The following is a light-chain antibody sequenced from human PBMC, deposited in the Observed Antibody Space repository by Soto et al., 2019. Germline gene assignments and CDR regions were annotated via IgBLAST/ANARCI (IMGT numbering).Light chain of an antibody. CDR2: LGS. Sequence: DIVMTQSPLSLPVTPGEPASISCRSSQSLLHSNGYNYLDWYLQKPGQSPQLLIYLGSNRASGVPDRFSGSGSGTDFTLKISRVEAEDVGFYYCMQALQTPWKFGQGTEVEIE. J-gene: IGKJ1*01. V-gene: IGKV2-28*01. CDR1: QSLLHSNGYNY. CDR3: MQALQTPWK.